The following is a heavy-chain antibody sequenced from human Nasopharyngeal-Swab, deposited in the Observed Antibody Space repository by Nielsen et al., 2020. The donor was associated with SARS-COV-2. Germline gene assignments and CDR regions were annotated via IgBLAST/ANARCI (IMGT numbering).Heavy chain of an antibody. V-gene: IGHV3-21*04. CDR2: ISSSSSYI. D-gene: IGHD2-21*01. J-gene: IGHJ6*02. Sequence: GESLKISCAASGFTFNNYNFNWVRQAPGKGLEWVSSISSSSSYIYYADSVKGRFTISRDNAKNSLYLQTNRLRVEDTAVYYCAKAPYLRGLDVWGQGTTVTVSS. CDR1: GFTFNNYN. CDR3: AKAPYLRGLDV.